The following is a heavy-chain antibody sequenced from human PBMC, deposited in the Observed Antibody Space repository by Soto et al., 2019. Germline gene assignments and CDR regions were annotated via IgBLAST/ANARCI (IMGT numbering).Heavy chain of an antibody. CDR3: ARHLFTIITSGYGMDV. CDR2: IDPSDSYT. V-gene: IGHV5-10-1*01. J-gene: IGHJ6*02. D-gene: IGHD3-10*01. CDR1: GYSFTSYS. Sequence: GESLKISCKGSGYSFTSYSISWVRQMPGKGLEWMGRIDPSDSYTNYSPSFQGHVTISADKSISTAYLQWSSLKASDTAMYYCARHLFTIITSGYGMDVWGQGTTVTVSS.